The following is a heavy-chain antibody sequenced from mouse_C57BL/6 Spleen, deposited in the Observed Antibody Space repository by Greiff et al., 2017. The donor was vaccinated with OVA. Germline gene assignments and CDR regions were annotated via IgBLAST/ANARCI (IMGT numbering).Heavy chain of an antibody. Sequence: EVMLVESGGGLVKPGGSLKLSCAASGFTFSDYGMHWVRQAPEKGLEWVAYISSGSSTIYYADTVKGRFTISRDNAKNTLFLQMTSLRSEDTAMYYCARKDYGHYYAMDYWGQGTSVTVSS. CDR3: ARKDYGHYYAMDY. CDR2: ISSGSSTI. CDR1: GFTFSDYG. D-gene: IGHD2-4*01. V-gene: IGHV5-17*01. J-gene: IGHJ4*01.